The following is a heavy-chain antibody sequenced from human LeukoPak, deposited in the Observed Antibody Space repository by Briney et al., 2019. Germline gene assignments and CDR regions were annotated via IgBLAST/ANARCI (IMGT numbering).Heavy chain of an antibody. D-gene: IGHD3-10*01. CDR3: ARDWGLMVRGVIFA. Sequence: ASVKVSCKASGYTFTGYYMHRVRQAPGQGLEWMGWINPNSGGTNYAQKFQGRVTMTRDTSISTAYMELSRLRSDDTAVYYCARDWGLMVRGVIFAWGQGTLVTVSS. CDR2: INPNSGGT. V-gene: IGHV1-2*02. CDR1: GYTFTGYY. J-gene: IGHJ5*02.